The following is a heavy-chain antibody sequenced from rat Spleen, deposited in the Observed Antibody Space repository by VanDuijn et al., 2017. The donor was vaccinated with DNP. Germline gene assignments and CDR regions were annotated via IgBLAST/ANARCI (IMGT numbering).Heavy chain of an antibody. D-gene: IGHD3-2*01. CDR3: ARHQWTLYFDY. Sequence: EVQLVESGGDLVQPGRSLKLFCAASGFTFSDYYMAWVRQSPKKALEWVATIIYDGTRTYYRDSVKGRFTISRDNAKSTLYLQMDSLRSEDTATYYCARHQWTLYFDYWGQGVMVTVSS. CDR2: IIYDGTRT. J-gene: IGHJ2*01. CDR1: GFTFSDYY. V-gene: IGHV5-7*01.